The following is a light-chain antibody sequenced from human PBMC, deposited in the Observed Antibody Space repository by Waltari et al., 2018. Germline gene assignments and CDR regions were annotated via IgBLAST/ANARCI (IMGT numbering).Light chain of an antibody. J-gene: IGKJ4*01. CDR2: DAS. CDR3: QQSSNWPPT. CDR1: QSVSSY. Sequence: ETVLTQSPATLSLSPGERATLSCRASQSVSSYLAWYQQKPGQALRVLIYDASNRATGIAARCSGGGSGTDFTLTISSLEPEDFAVYNCQQSSNWPPTFGGGTKVEIK. V-gene: IGKV3-11*01.